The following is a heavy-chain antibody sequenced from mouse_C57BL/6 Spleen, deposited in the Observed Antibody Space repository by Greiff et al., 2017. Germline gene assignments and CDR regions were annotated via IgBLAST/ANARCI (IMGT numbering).Heavy chain of an antibody. CDR3: AREDLAWFAY. CDR2: INPSTGGT. V-gene: IGHV1-42*01. J-gene: IGHJ3*01. Sequence: EVQLQQSGPELVKPGASVKISCKASGYSFTGYYMNWVKQSPEKSLEWIGEINPSTGGTTYNPKFKAKATLTVAQTSRTAYMQLKSLTSEDAAVYYCAREDLAWFAYWGQGTLVTVSA. D-gene: IGHD5-2*01. CDR1: GYSFTGYY.